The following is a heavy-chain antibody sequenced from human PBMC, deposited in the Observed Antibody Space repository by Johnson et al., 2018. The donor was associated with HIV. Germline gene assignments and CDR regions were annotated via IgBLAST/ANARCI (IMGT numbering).Heavy chain of an antibody. CDR1: GFTFRDYY. J-gene: IGHJ3*02. CDR2: VNSDGSST. V-gene: IGHV3-74*01. Sequence: VQLVESGGGLVKPGGSLRLSCAASGFTFRDYYMSWIRQAPGKGLVWVSRVNSDGSSTSYADSVKGRFTISRDNAKNTLYLQMNSLRAEDTAMYYCARDPLLYSGSSVDTFDIWGQGTMVTVSS. CDR3: ARDPLLYSGSSVDTFDI. D-gene: IGHD1-26*01.